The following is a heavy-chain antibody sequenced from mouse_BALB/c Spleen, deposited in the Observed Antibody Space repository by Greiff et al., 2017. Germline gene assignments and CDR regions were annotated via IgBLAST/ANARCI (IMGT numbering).Heavy chain of an antibody. CDR2: ISSGGSYT. CDR3: ARQTGTYAMDY. J-gene: IGHJ4*01. D-gene: IGHD4-1*01. Sequence: EVMLVESGGGLVKPGGSLKLSCAASGFTFSSYAMSWVRQTPEKRLEWVATISSGGSYTYYPDSVKGRFTISRDNAKNTLYLQMSSLRSEDTAMYYCARQTGTYAMDYWGQGTSVTVSS. V-gene: IGHV5-9-3*01. CDR1: GFTFSSYA.